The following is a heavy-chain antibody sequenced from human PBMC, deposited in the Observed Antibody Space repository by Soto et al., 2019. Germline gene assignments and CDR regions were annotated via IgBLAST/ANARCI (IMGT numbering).Heavy chain of an antibody. Sequence: QMQLQESGPGLVKPSETLSLICSVSGDSITAYYLSWLRQSPGKELEWIGYIYHNGETNYNPSLKSRVTISADTSKTQFSLRLRSVTAADTGVYYCARDKGGEILKGSGMDVWGQGTTVIVSS. CDR3: ARDKGGEILKGSGMDV. J-gene: IGHJ6*02. D-gene: IGHD3-10*01. V-gene: IGHV4-59*01. CDR2: IYHNGET. CDR1: GDSITAYY.